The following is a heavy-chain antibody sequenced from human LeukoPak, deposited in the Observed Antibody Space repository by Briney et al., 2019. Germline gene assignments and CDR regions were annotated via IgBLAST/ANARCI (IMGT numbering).Heavy chain of an antibody. D-gene: IGHD3-9*01. V-gene: IGHV1-18*01. CDR2: ISAYNGNT. CDR1: GYTFTSYG. CDR3: ARDLGDYDILTGYYIGGAFDI. Sequence: GASVKVSCKASGYTFTSYGISWVRQAPGQGLEWMGWISAYNGNTNYAQKLQGRVTMTTDTSTSTAYMELRSLRSDDTAVYYCARDLGDYDILTGYYIGGAFDIWGQGTMVTVSS. J-gene: IGHJ3*02.